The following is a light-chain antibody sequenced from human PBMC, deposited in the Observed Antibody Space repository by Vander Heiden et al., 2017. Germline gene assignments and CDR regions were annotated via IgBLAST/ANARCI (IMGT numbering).Light chain of an antibody. CDR3: QQSYDMPLM. V-gene: IGKV1-39*01. Sequence: DIQMTQSPSSLSASVGDRVTIPCLASQTISTYVNWYQQKPGKAPNLLIYDASRLHSGVPSRFSGSGSGTEFTLTINSLQPEDFATYYCQQSYDMPLMFGQGTKV. J-gene: IGKJ1*01. CDR1: QTISTY. CDR2: DAS.